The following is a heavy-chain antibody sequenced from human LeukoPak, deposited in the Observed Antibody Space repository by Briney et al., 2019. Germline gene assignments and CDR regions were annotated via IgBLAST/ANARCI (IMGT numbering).Heavy chain of an antibody. V-gene: IGHV1-8*01. Sequence: ASVKVSCKASGYTFTSYGINWVRQATGQGLEWMGWMNPNSGNTGYAQKFQGRVTMTRNTSISTAYMELSSLRSEDTAVYYCARGLGSGWYYYYGMDVWGQGTTVTVSS. CDR1: GYTFTSYG. CDR2: MNPNSGNT. D-gene: IGHD6-19*01. J-gene: IGHJ6*02. CDR3: ARGLGSGWYYYYGMDV.